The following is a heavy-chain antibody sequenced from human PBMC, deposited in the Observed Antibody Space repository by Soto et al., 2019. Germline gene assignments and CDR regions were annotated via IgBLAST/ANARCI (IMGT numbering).Heavy chain of an antibody. Sequence: QVQLVQSGAEVKKPGSSVKVSCKASGGTFSSYAISWVRQAPGQGLEWMGGIIPIFGTANYAQEFQGRVTITEDESTSTGYMEMSRLRSEDTAVYYCARKVLGSSRSVASSHQAYNWFDPWGQGTLVTVSS. J-gene: IGHJ5*02. V-gene: IGHV1-69*01. CDR3: ARKVLGSSRSVASSHQAYNWFDP. CDR2: IIPIFGTA. D-gene: IGHD2-2*01. CDR1: GGTFSSYA.